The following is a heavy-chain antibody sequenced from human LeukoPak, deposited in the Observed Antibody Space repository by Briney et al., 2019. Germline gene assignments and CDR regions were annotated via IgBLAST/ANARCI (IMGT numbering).Heavy chain of an antibody. CDR3: AKGYYGDYVFDP. V-gene: IGHV3-23*01. CDR1: GFTFSSYA. J-gene: IGHJ5*02. Sequence: PGGSLTLSCAASGFTFSSYAMSWVRQAPGKGLEWVSAISGSGGSTYYADSVKGRFTISRDNSKNTLYLQMNSLRAEDTAVYYCAKGYYGDYVFDPWGQGTLVTVSS. CDR2: ISGSGGST. D-gene: IGHD4-17*01.